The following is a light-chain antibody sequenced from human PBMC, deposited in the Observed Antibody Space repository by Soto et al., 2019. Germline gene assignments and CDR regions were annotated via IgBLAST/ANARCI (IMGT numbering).Light chain of an antibody. J-gene: IGKJ1*01. CDR2: KAS. Sequence: DIQMTQSPSTLSASVGDRVTVTCRASQSIDNWLAWYQQKPGKAPKLLIYKASTLESGVPSRFSGSGSGTDFTLTISSLHHDDFAPYYCQKYNSYSPWTFGQGTKVDIK. V-gene: IGKV1-5*03. CDR1: QSIDNW. CDR3: QKYNSYSPWT.